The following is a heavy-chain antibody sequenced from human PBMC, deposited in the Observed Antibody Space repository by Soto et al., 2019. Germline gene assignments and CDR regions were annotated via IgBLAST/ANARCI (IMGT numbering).Heavy chain of an antibody. CDR1: GGSISSGGYS. Sequence: SETLSLTCAVSGGSISSGGYSWSWIRQPPGKGLEWIGYIYHSGSTYYNPSLKSRVIISVDRSKNQFSLKLSSVTAADTAVYYCERCVEIAKIIDFWGQGTLVPVSS. CDR3: ERCVEIAKIIDF. J-gene: IGHJ4*02. V-gene: IGHV4-30-2*01. CDR2: IYHSGST.